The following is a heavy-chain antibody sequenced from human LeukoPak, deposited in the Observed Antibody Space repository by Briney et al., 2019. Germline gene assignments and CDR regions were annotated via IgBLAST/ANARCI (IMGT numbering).Heavy chain of an antibody. D-gene: IGHD3-9*01. CDR3: ARDPVNYDILTGFT. Sequence: GGSLRLSCAASGFTFSSYWMSWVRQAPGKGLEWVANIKQDGSEKYYVDSVKGGFTISRDNAKNSLYLQMNSLRAEDTAVYYCARDPVNYDILTGFTWGQGTLVTVSS. CDR1: GFTFSSYW. CDR2: IKQDGSEK. J-gene: IGHJ5*02. V-gene: IGHV3-7*01.